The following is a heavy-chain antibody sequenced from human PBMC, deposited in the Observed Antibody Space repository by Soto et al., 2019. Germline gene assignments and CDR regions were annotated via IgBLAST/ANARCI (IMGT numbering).Heavy chain of an antibody. CDR1: GFTFSSYA. J-gene: IGHJ6*02. CDR2: ISGSGGST. D-gene: IGHD2-15*01. Sequence: GGSLRLSCAASGFTFSSYAMSWVRQAPGKGLEWVSAISGSGGSTYYADSVKGRFTISRDNSKNTLYLQMNSLRAEDTAVYYCAKGGYCSGGSCYSAYYYYGMDVWGQGTTVTVSS. CDR3: AKGGYCSGGSCYSAYYYYGMDV. V-gene: IGHV3-23*01.